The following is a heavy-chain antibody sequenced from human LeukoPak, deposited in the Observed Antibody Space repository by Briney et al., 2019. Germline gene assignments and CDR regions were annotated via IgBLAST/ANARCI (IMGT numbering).Heavy chain of an antibody. V-gene: IGHV3-30-3*01. Sequence: PGGSLRLSCAASGFTFSSYAMHWVRQAPGKGLEWVAVISYDGSNKYYADSVKGRFTISRDNSKNTLYLQMSSLRAEDTAVYYCASSETGTTGGYYGMDVWGQGTTVTVSS. CDR2: ISYDGSNK. J-gene: IGHJ6*02. CDR3: ASSETGTTGGYYGMDV. CDR1: GFTFSSYA. D-gene: IGHD1-7*01.